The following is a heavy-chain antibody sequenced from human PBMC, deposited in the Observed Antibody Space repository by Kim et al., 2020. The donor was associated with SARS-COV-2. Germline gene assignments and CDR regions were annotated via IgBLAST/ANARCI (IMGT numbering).Heavy chain of an antibody. CDR3: AKDGEWLVPTRTQREFDY. Sequence: GGSLRLSCAASGFTFSSYAMSWVRQAPGKGLEWVSAISGSGGSTYYADSVKGRFTISRDNSKNTLYLQMNSLRAEDTAVYYCAKDGEWLVPTRTQREFDYWGQGTLVTVSS. CDR2: ISGSGGST. CDR1: GFTFSSYA. V-gene: IGHV3-23*01. D-gene: IGHD6-19*01. J-gene: IGHJ4*02.